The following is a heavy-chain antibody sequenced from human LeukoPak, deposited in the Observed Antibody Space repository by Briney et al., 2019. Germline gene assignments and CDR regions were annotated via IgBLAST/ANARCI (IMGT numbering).Heavy chain of an antibody. CDR2: IYYSGST. CDR1: GGSISSYY. CDR3: ARGVARHWYFDL. J-gene: IGHJ2*01. D-gene: IGHD2-15*01. V-gene: IGHV4-59*08. Sequence: PSGTLSLTCTVSGGSISSYYWSWIRQPPGKGLEWIGFIYYSGSTNYNPSLKSRVTISVDTSKNQFSLELSSVTAADTAVYYCARGVARHWYFDLWGRGTLVTVSS.